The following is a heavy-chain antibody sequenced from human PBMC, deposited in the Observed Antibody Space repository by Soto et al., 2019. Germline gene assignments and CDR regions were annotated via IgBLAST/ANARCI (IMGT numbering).Heavy chain of an antibody. CDR1: GSTFSAYW. Sequence: GSLRLSCSVSGSTFSAYWMHWVRQVPGKGLTWVSRISDDGSTATYADSVKGRFVISRDNAKNSLYLEMSTLRADDSGLYYCARGPRVSSTGTGAHWGRGTLVTVSS. V-gene: IGHV3-74*01. CDR2: ISDDGSTA. D-gene: IGHD1-1*01. CDR3: ARGPRVSSTGTGAH. J-gene: IGHJ4*02.